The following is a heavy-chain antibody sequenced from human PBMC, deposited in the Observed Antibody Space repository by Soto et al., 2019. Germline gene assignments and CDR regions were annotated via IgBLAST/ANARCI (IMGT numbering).Heavy chain of an antibody. CDR2: IYHSGST. V-gene: IGHV4-4*02. Sequence: QVQLQESGPGLVKPSGTLSLTCAVSGGSISSSNWWSWVRQPPGKGLEWIGEIYHSGSTNYNPSLERRGTISVDKSKNQFALQRSSVTAADTAVYYCARDPDTAMVTGYFDLWGRGTLVTVSS. CDR1: GGSISSSNW. CDR3: ARDPDTAMVTGYFDL. D-gene: IGHD5-18*01. J-gene: IGHJ2*01.